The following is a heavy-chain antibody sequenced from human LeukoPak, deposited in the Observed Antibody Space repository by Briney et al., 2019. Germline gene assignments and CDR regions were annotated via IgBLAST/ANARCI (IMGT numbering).Heavy chain of an antibody. J-gene: IGHJ4*02. D-gene: IGHD2-2*01. Sequence: TLSLTCAVSGGSISRGGYGWGWIRQPAGKCLEWIGYIYHSGSAYSNPSLKSRVTLSVDRSKNQFSLKLSSVTAADTAVYYCARYCSSTSCSSSYYFDYWGQGTLVTVSS. CDR1: GGSISRGGYG. CDR2: IYHSGSA. V-gene: IGHV4-30-2*01. CDR3: ARYCSSTSCSSSYYFDY.